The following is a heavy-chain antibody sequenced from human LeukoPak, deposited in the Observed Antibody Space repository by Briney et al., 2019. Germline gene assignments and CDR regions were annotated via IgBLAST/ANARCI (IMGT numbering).Heavy chain of an antibody. D-gene: IGHD2-21*02. CDR3: ARLPYCGGDCYPNWFDP. Sequence: GESLKISCKGSGYSFTTHWIGWVRQMPGKGLELMGIIYPGGSDIRYSPSCQGQVTISADKSISTAYLQWSSLKASDTAMYYCARLPYCGGDCYPNWFDPWGQGTLVTVSS. J-gene: IGHJ5*02. CDR2: IYPGGSDI. CDR1: GYSFTTHW. V-gene: IGHV5-51*01.